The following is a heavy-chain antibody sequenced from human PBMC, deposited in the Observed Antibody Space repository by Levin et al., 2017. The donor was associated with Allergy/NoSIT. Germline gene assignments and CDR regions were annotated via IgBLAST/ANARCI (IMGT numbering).Heavy chain of an antibody. V-gene: IGHV1-69*04. CDR1: GGTFSGYA. J-gene: IGHJ4*02. CDR2: IIPILDIA. D-gene: IGHD6-19*01. Sequence: ASVKVSCKASGGTFSGYAFSWVRQAPGQGLEWMGRIIPILDIANYAQKFQGRVTITADKSTSTAYMELSNLKSEDTAVYYCARIFGSIAVAGTGFDYWGQGTLVTVSS. CDR3: ARIFGSIAVAGTGFDY.